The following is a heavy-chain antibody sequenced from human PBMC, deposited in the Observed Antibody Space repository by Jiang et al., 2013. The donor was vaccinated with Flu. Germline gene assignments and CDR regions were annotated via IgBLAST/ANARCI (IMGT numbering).Heavy chain of an antibody. J-gene: IGHJ3*02. CDR2: ISAYNGNT. CDR1: GYTFTSYG. D-gene: IGHD5-18*01. V-gene: IGHV1-18*01. Sequence: GAEVKKPGASVKVSCKASGYTFTSYGISWVRQAPGQGLEWMGWISAYNGNTNYAQKLQGRVTMTTDTSTSTAYMELRSLRSDDTAVYYCARGIQLWTPWSVYAFDIWGQGTMVTVSS. CDR3: ARGIQLWTPWSVYAFDI.